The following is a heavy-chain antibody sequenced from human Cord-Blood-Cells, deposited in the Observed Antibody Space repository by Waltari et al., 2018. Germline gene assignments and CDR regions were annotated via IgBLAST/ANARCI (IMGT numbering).Heavy chain of an antibody. V-gene: IGHV1-2*04. CDR2: INPNSGGT. J-gene: IGHJ3*02. D-gene: IGHD7-27*01. CDR3: ARASITGDDAFDI. Sequence: QVQLVQSGAEVKKPGASVKVSCKASGYTFTGYYMHWVRKAPGQGLEWMGWINPNSGGTNYAQKFQGWVTMTRDTSISTAYMELSRLRSDETAVYYCARASITGDDAFDIWGQGTMVTVSS. CDR1: GYTFTGYY.